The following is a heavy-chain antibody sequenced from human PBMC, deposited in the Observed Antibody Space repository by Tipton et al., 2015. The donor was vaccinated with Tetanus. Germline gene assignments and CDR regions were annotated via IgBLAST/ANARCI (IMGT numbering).Heavy chain of an antibody. CDR3: ARVNYVDDY. J-gene: IGHJ4*02. V-gene: IGHV4-34*01. Sequence: TLSLTCAVYGGSFSGYYWSWIRQPPGKGLEWIGEINHSGSTNYNPSLKSRVTISVDTPKNQFSLKLSSVTAADTAVYYCARVNYVDDYWGQGTLVTVSS. CDR2: INHSGST. CDR1: GGSFSGYY. D-gene: IGHD3-10*02.